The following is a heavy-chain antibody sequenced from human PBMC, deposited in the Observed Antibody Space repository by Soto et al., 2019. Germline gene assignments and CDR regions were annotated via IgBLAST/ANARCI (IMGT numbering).Heavy chain of an antibody. J-gene: IGHJ6*02. Sequence: QVQLVESGGGVVQPGRSVRLSCAASGFTFSLYGIHWVRQAPGKGLEWVAFITYEGSHQDYVDSVKGRFTLSRENSTNIVYLQMNSLRPEDTAVYYCAKDVTAAGDNYYTTGLAVWGHGTTVTVSS. CDR3: AKDVTAAGDNYYTTGLAV. CDR1: GFTFSLYG. D-gene: IGHD6-13*01. V-gene: IGHV3-30*18. CDR2: ITYEGSHQ.